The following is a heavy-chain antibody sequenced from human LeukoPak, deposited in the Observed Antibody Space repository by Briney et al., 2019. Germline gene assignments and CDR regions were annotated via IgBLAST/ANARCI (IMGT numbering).Heavy chain of an antibody. D-gene: IGHD2-2*01. CDR3: ARHLSDITSSPNY. Sequence: GESLEISCKGSGYSFSSYWIAWGLQMPGKGLEWMGVIYPRDSRTAYSPTFQFQVTISADKSISTAYLQWTSLKASDTAMYYCARHLSDITSSPNYWGPGTLVTVSS. V-gene: IGHV5-51*01. J-gene: IGHJ1*01. CDR1: GYSFSSYW. CDR2: IYPRDSRT.